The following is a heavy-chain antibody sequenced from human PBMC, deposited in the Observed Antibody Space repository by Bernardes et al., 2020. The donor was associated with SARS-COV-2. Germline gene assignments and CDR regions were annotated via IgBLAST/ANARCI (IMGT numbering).Heavy chain of an antibody. J-gene: IGHJ4*02. Sequence: GYLSLSSAASGFTVSRYAMSWVRPAPGKGLEWVSAISGSVGSTYYADSVKGRFTISRDNSKNTLYLQMNSLRAEDTAVYYCAKEGIVAMIGGEFDYWGQGTLVTVSS. V-gene: IGHV3-23*01. D-gene: IGHD5-12*01. CDR2: ISGSVGST. CDR1: GFTVSRYA. CDR3: AKEGIVAMIGGEFDY.